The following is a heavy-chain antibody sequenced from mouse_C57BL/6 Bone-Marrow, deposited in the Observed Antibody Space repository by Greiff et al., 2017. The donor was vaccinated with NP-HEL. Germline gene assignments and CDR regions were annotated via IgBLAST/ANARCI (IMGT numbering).Heavy chain of an antibody. CDR3: ATITTVVGYYFDY. Sequence: EVQLQQSGPELVKPGASVKISCKASGYTFTDYYMNWVKQSHGKSLEWIGDINPNNGGTSYNQKFKGKATLTVDKSSSTAYMELRSLTSEDSAVYYCATITTVVGYYFDYWGQGTTLTVSS. D-gene: IGHD1-1*01. CDR2: INPNNGGT. J-gene: IGHJ2*01. CDR1: GYTFTDYY. V-gene: IGHV1-26*01.